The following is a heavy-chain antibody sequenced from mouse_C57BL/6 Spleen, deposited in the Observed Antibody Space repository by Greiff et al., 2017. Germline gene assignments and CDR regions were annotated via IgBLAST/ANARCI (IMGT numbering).Heavy chain of an antibody. D-gene: IGHD2-2*01. V-gene: IGHV1-26*01. CDR2: INPNNGGT. J-gene: IGHJ2*01. Sequence: EVQLQQSGPELVKPGASVKISCKASGYTFTDYYMNWVKQSHGKSLEWIGDINPNNGGTSYNQKFKGKATLTVDKSSSTAYMELRSLTSEDSAVYYCARRGGLRRYYFDYWGQGTTLTVSS. CDR3: ARRGGLRRYYFDY. CDR1: GYTFTDYY.